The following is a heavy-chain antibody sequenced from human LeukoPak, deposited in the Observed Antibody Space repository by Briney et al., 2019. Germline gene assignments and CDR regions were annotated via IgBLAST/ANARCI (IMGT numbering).Heavy chain of an antibody. CDR3: AKDRVCSGGSCEDYFDY. CDR1: GFTFSSYW. CDR2: IKQDGSEK. J-gene: IGHJ4*02. V-gene: IGHV3-7*01. Sequence: TGGSLRLSCAASGFTFSSYWMSWVRQAPGKGLEWVANIKQDGSEKYYVDSVKGRFTISRDNAKNSLYLQMNSLRAEDTAVYYCAKDRVCSGGSCEDYFDYWGQGTLVTVSS. D-gene: IGHD2-15*01.